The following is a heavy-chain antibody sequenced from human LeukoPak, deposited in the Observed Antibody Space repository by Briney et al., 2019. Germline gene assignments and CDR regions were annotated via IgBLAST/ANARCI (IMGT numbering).Heavy chain of an antibody. V-gene: IGHV1-2*02. CDR1: GYNFSRHY. Sequence: ASVKVSCKASGYNFSRHYMHWVRQAPGQGPEWMGWIKPSNGDTKYAQNFQGRVTMTRDTSISTAYMELSSLRSDDTAVYYCASPPLSSAMYYAHWGQGTLVTVSS. CDR3: ASPPLSSAMYYAH. D-gene: IGHD1-26*01. CDR2: IKPSNGDT. J-gene: IGHJ1*01.